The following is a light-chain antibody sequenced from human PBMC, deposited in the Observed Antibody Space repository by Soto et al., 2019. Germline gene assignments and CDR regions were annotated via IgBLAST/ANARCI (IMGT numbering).Light chain of an antibody. V-gene: IGKV1-33*01. Sequence: DIQMTQSPSSLSASVGDRVTITCQASQDISNYLNWYQQKPGKAPKLLIYDASNLATGVPSRFSGSGSGTDFTITISSLQPEDIATYYCQQYDNLSITFGQGTRLEIK. CDR3: QQYDNLSIT. CDR1: QDISNY. J-gene: IGKJ5*01. CDR2: DAS.